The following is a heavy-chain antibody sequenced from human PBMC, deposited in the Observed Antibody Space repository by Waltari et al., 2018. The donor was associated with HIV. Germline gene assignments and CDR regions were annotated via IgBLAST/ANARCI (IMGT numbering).Heavy chain of an antibody. D-gene: IGHD1-1*01. CDR3: ARGADSGSYFDY. CDR1: GFNIRTYW. J-gene: IGHJ4*02. Sequence: EVQLVESGGGLVQPGGSLRLSCAASGFNIRTYWIHWVRQAPGKGLVWVSHINRDGSRTTYADSVRGRFTISRDNAKNTVYLQMNSLRTEDMAMYYCARGADSGSYFDYWGQGNLVTVSS. CDR2: INRDGSRT. V-gene: IGHV3-74*01.